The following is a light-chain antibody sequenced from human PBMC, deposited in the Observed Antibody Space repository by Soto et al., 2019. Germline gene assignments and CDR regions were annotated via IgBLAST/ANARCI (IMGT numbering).Light chain of an antibody. Sequence: EIVMTQSPATLSVSPGERATLSSRASQSVSIKLAWYQQNPGQAPRLLSYDTSIMATGIPARLSGSGSGTEFTLTISSLQSEDFAVYYCQQYKNWPPITFGQGTRLE. CDR2: DTS. J-gene: IGKJ5*01. CDR1: QSVSIK. CDR3: QQYKNWPPIT. V-gene: IGKV3-15*01.